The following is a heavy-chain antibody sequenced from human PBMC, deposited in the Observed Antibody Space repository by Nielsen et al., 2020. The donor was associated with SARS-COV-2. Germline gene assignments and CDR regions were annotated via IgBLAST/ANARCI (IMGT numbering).Heavy chain of an antibody. D-gene: IGHD3-22*01. CDR2: INAGNRNT. J-gene: IGHJ4*02. Sequence: ASVKVSCKASGYSFITYAMHWVRQAPGQSLEWMGWINAGNRNTKYSQKFQGRVTMTRDTSTSTVYMELSSLRSEDTAVYYCARIAYDSSGPGDYWGQGTLVTVSS. CDR1: GYSFITYA. CDR3: ARIAYDSSGPGDY. V-gene: IGHV1-3*01.